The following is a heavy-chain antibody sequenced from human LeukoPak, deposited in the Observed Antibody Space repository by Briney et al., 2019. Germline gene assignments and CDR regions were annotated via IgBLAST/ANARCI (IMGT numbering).Heavy chain of an antibody. D-gene: IGHD1-26*01. Sequence: GGSLRLSCAASGFTFSSYGMHWVRQAPGKGLEWVAVISYDGSNKYYADPVKGRFTISRDNSKNTLYLQMNSLRAGDTAVYYCAKDHGRAFGYWGQGTLVTVSS. CDR2: ISYDGSNK. V-gene: IGHV3-30*18. CDR3: AKDHGRAFGY. CDR1: GFTFSSYG. J-gene: IGHJ4*02.